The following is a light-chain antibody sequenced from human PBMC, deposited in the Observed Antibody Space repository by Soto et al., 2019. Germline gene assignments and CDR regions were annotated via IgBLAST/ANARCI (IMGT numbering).Light chain of an antibody. Sequence: DIQMTQSPSTLSASVGDRVIITCRDSQSISSWLAWYQQKPGKAPKLLIYKASSLESGVPSRFSGSGSGTEFTLTISSLQPDDFATYYCQQYNSYSYTFGQGTKLEIK. V-gene: IGKV1-5*03. J-gene: IGKJ2*01. CDR1: QSISSW. CDR3: QQYNSYSYT. CDR2: KAS.